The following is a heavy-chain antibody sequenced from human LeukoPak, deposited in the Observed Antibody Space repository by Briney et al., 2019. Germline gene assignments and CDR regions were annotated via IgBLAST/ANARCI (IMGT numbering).Heavy chain of an antibody. V-gene: IGHV4-59*01. CDR2: IYYSGST. D-gene: IGHD3-3*01. Sequence: SETLSLTCTVSGGSISSYYWSWIRQPPGKGLEWIGYIYYSGSTNYNPSLKSRVTISVDTSKNQFSLKLSSVTAADTAVYYCARMEFWSGSNWFDPWGQGTLVTVSS. J-gene: IGHJ5*02. CDR3: ARMEFWSGSNWFDP. CDR1: GGSISSYY.